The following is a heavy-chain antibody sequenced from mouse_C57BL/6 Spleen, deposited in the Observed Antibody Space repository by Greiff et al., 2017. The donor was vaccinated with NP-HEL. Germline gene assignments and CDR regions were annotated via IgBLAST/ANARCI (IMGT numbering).Heavy chain of an antibody. D-gene: IGHD2-5*01. CDR1: GFTFSNYW. CDR2: IRLKSDNYAT. CDR3: TGYSNFLYYYAMDY. J-gene: IGHJ4*01. V-gene: IGHV6-3*01. Sequence: EVKVEESGGGLVQPGGSMKLSCVASGFTFSNYWMNWVRQSPEKGLEWVAQIRLKSDNYATHYAESVKGRFTISRDDSKSSVYLQMNNLRAEDTGIYYCTGYSNFLYYYAMDYWGQGTSVTVSS.